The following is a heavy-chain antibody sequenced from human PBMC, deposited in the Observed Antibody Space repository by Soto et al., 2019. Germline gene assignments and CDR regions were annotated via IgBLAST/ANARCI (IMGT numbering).Heavy chain of an antibody. V-gene: IGHV3-13*05. D-gene: IGHD6-19*01. Sequence: EVQLVESGGGLVQPGGSLRLSCAASGFTFSSYDMHWVRQATGKGLEWVSAIGSAGDPYYPGSVKGRFTISRENDKNSLDLQTNSLRAGDTAVYYCARAVAGYAGEGCFDCWGQGTLVTVCS. J-gene: IGHJ4*02. CDR2: IGSAGDP. CDR3: ARAVAGYAGEGCFDC. CDR1: GFTFSSYD.